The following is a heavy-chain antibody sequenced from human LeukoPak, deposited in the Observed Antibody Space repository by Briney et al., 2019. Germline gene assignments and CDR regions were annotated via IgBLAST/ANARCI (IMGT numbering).Heavy chain of an antibody. CDR2: ISGDGGST. CDR1: GFTFDDYA. Sequence: GGSLRLSRAASGFTFDDYAMHWVRQAPGKGLEWVSLISGDGGSTYYADSVKGRFTISRDNAKNTLYLQMNSLRAEDTAVYYCARAPSSGDCSSTSCYRDWFDPWGQGTLVTVSS. J-gene: IGHJ5*02. CDR3: ARAPSSGDCSSTSCYRDWFDP. D-gene: IGHD2-2*01. V-gene: IGHV3-43*02.